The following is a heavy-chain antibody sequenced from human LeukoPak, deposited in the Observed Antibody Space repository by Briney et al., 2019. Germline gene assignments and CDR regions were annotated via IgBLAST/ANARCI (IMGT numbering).Heavy chain of an antibody. D-gene: IGHD3-10*01. CDR3: ARGWNDGSYYFDY. Sequence: PGGSLRLSCAASGFTFSSYGMSWVRQAPGKGLEWVSAISGSGGSTYYADSVKGRFTISRDNSKNTLYLQMNSLRAEDTAVYYCARGWNDGSYYFDYWGQGALVTVSS. CDR2: ISGSGGST. V-gene: IGHV3-23*01. J-gene: IGHJ4*02. CDR1: GFTFSSYG.